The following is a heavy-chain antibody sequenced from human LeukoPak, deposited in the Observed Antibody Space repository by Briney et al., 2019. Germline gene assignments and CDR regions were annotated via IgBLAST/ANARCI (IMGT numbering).Heavy chain of an antibody. D-gene: IGHD3-10*01. CDR1: GGSIISGNYF. J-gene: IGHJ3*02. Sequence: SQTLSLTCTVSGGSIISGNYFWSWIRQPPGKGLEWIGYIYYSGSTNYNPSLKSRVTISVDTSKNQFSLKLSSVTAADTAVYYCARDRYYGSGSYAFDIWGQGTMVTVSS. CDR3: ARDRYYGSGSYAFDI. CDR2: IYYSGST. V-gene: IGHV4-61*01.